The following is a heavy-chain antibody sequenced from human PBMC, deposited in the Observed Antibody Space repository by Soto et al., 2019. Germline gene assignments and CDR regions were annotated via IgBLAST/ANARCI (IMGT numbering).Heavy chain of an antibody. CDR1: GGSISSSNW. CDR2: IYHSGST. CDR3: ARGKSFYDSSSWYGGGANWFDP. J-gene: IGHJ5*02. D-gene: IGHD6-13*01. Sequence: QVQLQESGPGLVKPSGTLSLTCAVSGGSISSSNWWSWVRQPPGKGLEWIGEIYHSGSTNYNPSLKSRVTISVDKSKNQFSLKLSSVTAADTAVYYCARGKSFYDSSSWYGGGANWFDPWGQGTLVTVSS. V-gene: IGHV4-4*02.